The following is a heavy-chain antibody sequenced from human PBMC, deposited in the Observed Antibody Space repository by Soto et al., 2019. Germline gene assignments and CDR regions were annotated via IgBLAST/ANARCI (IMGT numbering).Heavy chain of an antibody. Sequence: PGESLKISCQGSGDTFSSYWIGWVRQMPGKGLEWMGIMFLGGSDTRYSPSFQGRVNISADKSIRTAYLQWNSLEASDTAMYYCARIRKNCGGDRYALEYWGPGTLVTVSS. V-gene: IGHV5-51*01. CDR3: ARIRKNCGGDRYALEY. D-gene: IGHD2-21*02. CDR1: GDTFSSYW. J-gene: IGHJ4*02. CDR2: MFLGGSDT.